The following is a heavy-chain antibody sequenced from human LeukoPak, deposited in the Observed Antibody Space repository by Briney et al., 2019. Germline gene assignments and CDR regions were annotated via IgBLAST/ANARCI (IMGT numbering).Heavy chain of an antibody. CDR2: ISGSGGST. J-gene: IGHJ5*02. CDR3: AKDLKVNYYGSGSPMNNWFDP. Sequence: PGGSLRLSCAASGVTFSSYAMSWVRQAPGKGLEWVSAISGSGGSTYYADSVKGRFTISRDNSKNTLYLQMNSLRAEDTAVYYCAKDLKVNYYGSGSPMNNWFDPWGQGTLVTVSS. CDR1: GVTFSSYA. D-gene: IGHD3-10*01. V-gene: IGHV3-23*01.